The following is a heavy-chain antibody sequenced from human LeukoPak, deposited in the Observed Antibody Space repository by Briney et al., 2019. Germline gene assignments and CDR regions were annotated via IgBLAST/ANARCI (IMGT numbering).Heavy chain of an antibody. Sequence: GGSLRLSCAASGFTLSSYAMSSVRQAPGKGLEWVSSISASGGSTNYADSVKGRFTISRDNSKNTLYLQMNSVRAEDTAVYYCAKVMKGSERLTMVRGVIIKTAGLYYMDVWGKGTTVTVSS. V-gene: IGHV3-23*01. CDR2: ISASGGST. D-gene: IGHD3-10*01. CDR3: AKVMKGSERLTMVRGVIIKTAGLYYMDV. J-gene: IGHJ6*03. CDR1: GFTLSSYA.